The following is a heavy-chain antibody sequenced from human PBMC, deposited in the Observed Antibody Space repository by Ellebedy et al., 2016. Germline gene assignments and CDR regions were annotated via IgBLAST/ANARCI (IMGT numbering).Heavy chain of an antibody. J-gene: IGHJ4*02. CDR3: AREPNFDD. CDR2: INADNGNT. CDR1: GYSFTTYA. Sequence: ASVKVSCKASGYSFTTYAIHWVRQAPGQRLEWMGWINADNGNTKYSQKFQGRFTITRDTSASTAYMDLYNLRSEDTAVYYCAREPNFDDWGQGTLVTVSS. V-gene: IGHV1-3*01.